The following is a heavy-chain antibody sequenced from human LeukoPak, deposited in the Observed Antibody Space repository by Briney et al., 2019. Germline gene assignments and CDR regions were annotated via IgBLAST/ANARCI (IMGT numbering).Heavy chain of an antibody. V-gene: IGHV3-23*01. CDR1: GFTFSSYA. CDR3: ARELVVPAANY. J-gene: IGHJ4*02. D-gene: IGHD2-2*01. CDR2: ISGSADST. Sequence: PGGSLRLSCAASGFTFSSYAMSWVRQAPGKGLEWVSTISGSADSTYYADSVKGRFTISRDNSKNTLYLQMNSLRAEDTAVYYCARELVVPAANYWGQGTLVTVSS.